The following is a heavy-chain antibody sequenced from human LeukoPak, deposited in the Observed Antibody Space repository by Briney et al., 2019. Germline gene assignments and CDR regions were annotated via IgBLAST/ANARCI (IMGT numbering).Heavy chain of an antibody. CDR1: GYTFTSYY. J-gene: IGHJ4*02. CDR3: ARGGWFGEFTTYYFDS. CDR2: INPTGGST. D-gene: IGHD3-10*01. V-gene: IGHV1-46*01. Sequence: ASVKVSCKASGYTFTSYYMHWVRRAPGQGLEWMGIINPTGGSTLFAQKFQGRVTMTRDTSTSTVYMDLSSLRSEDTAVYYCARGGWFGEFTTYYFDSWGQGTLVTASS.